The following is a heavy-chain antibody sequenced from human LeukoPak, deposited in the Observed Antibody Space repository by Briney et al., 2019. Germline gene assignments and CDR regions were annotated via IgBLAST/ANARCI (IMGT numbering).Heavy chain of an antibody. CDR1: GGTFSSYA. Sequence: SVKVSCKASGGTFSSYAISWVRQAPGQGLEWMGGIIPIFGTANYAQKFQGRVTITEDESTSTAYMELSSLRSEDTAVYYCARDKRCCSSTSCSYYFDYWGQGTLVTVFS. CDR2: IIPIFGTA. J-gene: IGHJ4*02. V-gene: IGHV1-69*01. D-gene: IGHD2-2*01. CDR3: ARDKRCCSSTSCSYYFDY.